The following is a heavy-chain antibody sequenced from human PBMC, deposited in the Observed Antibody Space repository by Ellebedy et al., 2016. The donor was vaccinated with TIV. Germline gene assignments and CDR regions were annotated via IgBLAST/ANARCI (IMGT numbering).Heavy chain of an antibody. CDR2: FDPEDGKI. V-gene: IGHV1-24*01. J-gene: IGHJ4*02. CDR1: ECTLTELS. CDR3: ATTYYDILTFFYRKEFDY. D-gene: IGHD3-9*01. Sequence: AASVKVSCKVSECTLTELSMHWVRQSPGKGLEWMGGFDPEDGKIIYAPKFQGRVTMTEDTSTHTAYMELSSLRSEDTAMYYCATTYYDILTFFYRKEFDYWGQGTLVTVSS.